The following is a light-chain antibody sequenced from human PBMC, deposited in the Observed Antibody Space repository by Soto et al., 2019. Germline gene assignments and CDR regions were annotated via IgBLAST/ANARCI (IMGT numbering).Light chain of an antibody. Sequence: QSVLTQPPSVSGAPGQRVTISCTGSSSNIGTGYDVPWFQQLPGTAPKLLIYGNSNRPSGVPDRFSRSKSGTSVSLAITGLQAEDEADYYCLSYDSSLSVVFGGGTKLTVL. CDR3: LSYDSSLSVV. V-gene: IGLV1-40*01. CDR1: SSNIGTGYD. CDR2: GNS. J-gene: IGLJ2*01.